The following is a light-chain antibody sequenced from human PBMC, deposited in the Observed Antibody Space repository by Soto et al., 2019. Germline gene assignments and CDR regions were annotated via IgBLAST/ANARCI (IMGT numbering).Light chain of an antibody. CDR1: SSDVGAYNY. J-gene: IGLJ3*02. Sequence: QSALTQPPSASRSPGQSVTISCTGTSSDVGAYNYVSWYQQHAGKAPKLVIYEVTKRPSGVPDRFSGSKSANTASLTVSGLQDEDEADYYCSSFASSNTWLFGGGTKLTVL. V-gene: IGLV2-8*02. CDR2: EVT. CDR3: SSFASSNTWL.